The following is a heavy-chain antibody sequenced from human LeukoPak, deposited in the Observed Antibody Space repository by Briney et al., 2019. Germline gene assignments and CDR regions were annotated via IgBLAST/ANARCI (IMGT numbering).Heavy chain of an antibody. J-gene: IGHJ5*02. D-gene: IGHD3-3*01. CDR2: IKQDGSEE. CDR3: ATLSYDVWTGINWFDL. CDR1: GFTFRSYW. V-gene: IGHV3-7*03. Sequence: GGSLRLSCAASGFTFRSYWMSWVRQAPGKGLEWVANIKQDGSEEKYVDSVKGRFTISRDISKNTVYLQMNSLRAEDSAVYYCATLSYDVWTGINWFDLWGQGTLVTVSS.